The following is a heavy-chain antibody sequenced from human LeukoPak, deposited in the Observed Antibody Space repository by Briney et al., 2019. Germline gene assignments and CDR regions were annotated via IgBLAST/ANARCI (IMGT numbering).Heavy chain of an antibody. CDR2: ISYDGGEQ. CDR1: GFTFSKYG. D-gene: IGHD3-9*01. Sequence: GGSLRLSCAASGFTFSKYGMHWVRQAPGKGLEWVAVISYDGGEQHYGDSVEGRFSISRDDSKSTIYLQMNSLTVEDTALYYCAKPRTFYDILTVSFQQWGQGTWVSVSS. J-gene: IGHJ1*01. CDR3: AKPRTFYDILTVSFQQ. V-gene: IGHV3-30*18.